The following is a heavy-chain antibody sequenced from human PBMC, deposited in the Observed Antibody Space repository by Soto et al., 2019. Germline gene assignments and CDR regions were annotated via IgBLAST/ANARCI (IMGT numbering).Heavy chain of an antibody. CDR3: ARGGYCSGGSCYIMDYYGMDV. V-gene: IGHV4-59*01. D-gene: IGHD2-15*01. J-gene: IGHJ6*02. Sequence: PSETLSLTCTVSGGSISSYYWSWIRQPPGKGLEWIGYIYYSGSTNYNPSLKSRVTISVDTSKNQFSLKLSSVTAADTAVYYCARGGYCSGGSCYIMDYYGMDVWGQGTTVTVSS. CDR1: GGSISSYY. CDR2: IYYSGST.